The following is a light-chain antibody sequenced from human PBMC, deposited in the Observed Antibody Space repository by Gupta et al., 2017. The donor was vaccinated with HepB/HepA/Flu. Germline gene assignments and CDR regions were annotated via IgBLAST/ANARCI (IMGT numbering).Light chain of an antibody. CDR1: SSNIGAGYD. V-gene: IGLV1-40*01. Sequence: QSLLTQPPSVSGAPGQRVTISCIGSSSNIGAGYDVHWYQQLPGTAPKLLIYGNSNRPSGVPDRFSGSKSGTSASLAITGLQAEDEADYYCQSYDSSLSGWVFGGGTKLTVL. J-gene: IGLJ3*02. CDR3: QSYDSSLSGWV. CDR2: GNS.